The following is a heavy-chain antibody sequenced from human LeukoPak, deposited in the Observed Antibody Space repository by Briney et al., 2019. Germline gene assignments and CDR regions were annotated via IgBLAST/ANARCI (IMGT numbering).Heavy chain of an antibody. V-gene: IGHV3-33*06. CDR2: IWYDGSNK. D-gene: IGHD3-22*01. J-gene: IGHJ4*02. Sequence: GGSLRLSCAASGFTFSSYGMHWVRQAPGKGLEWVAVIWYDGSNKYYADSVKGRFTISRDNPKNTLYLQMNSLRAEDTAVYFCAKRGVVIRVILVGFHKEAYYFDSWGQGALVTVSP. CDR1: GFTFSSYG. CDR3: AKRGVVIRVILVGFHKEAYYFDS.